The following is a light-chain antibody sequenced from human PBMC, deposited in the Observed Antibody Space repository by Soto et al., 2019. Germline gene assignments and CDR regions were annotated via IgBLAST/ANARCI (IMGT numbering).Light chain of an antibody. CDR3: QHYGNLTAFP. Sequence: EIVLTQSPGTLSLSPGERATLSCRASQSVSSSYLAWYQQKPGQAPRLLIYGASSSAPGIPDRFSGSGSWTDVTLTISRLETEHFAVDFCQHYGNLTAFPFGQRTKVEIK. J-gene: IGKJ2*01. CDR2: GAS. CDR1: QSVSSSY. V-gene: IGKV3-20*01.